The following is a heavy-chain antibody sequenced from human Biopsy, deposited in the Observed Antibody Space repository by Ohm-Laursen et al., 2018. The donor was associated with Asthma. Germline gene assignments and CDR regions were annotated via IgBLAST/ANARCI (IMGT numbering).Heavy chain of an antibody. D-gene: IGHD3-22*01. CDR3: SKSADYYDSTDYLDF. Sequence: SLRLSCSASGFSFDDCAMHWVRQAPGKGLEWVSSIGWNSGNIDYADSVKGRFTISRDNAKNSLYLQMQSLRPEDTAFYYCSKSADYYDSTDYLDFWGRGTLVTVSS. CDR2: IGWNSGNI. V-gene: IGHV3-9*01. J-gene: IGHJ4*01. CDR1: GFSFDDCA.